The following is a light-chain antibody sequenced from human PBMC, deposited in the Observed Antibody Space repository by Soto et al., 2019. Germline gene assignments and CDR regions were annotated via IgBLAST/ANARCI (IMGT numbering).Light chain of an antibody. Sequence: DMQMTQSPSSLSASVGDRVTITCRASQGISSFVAWYQQKPGKVPRLLISGASTLQSGVPSRFSGSGSGTDFILTITSLQPEDVATYYCQKYSSVITFGQGTRLEIK. J-gene: IGKJ5*01. CDR2: GAS. CDR3: QKYSSVIT. CDR1: QGISSF. V-gene: IGKV1-27*01.